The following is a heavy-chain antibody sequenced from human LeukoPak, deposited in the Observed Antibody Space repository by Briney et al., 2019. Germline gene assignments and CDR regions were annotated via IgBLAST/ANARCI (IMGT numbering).Heavy chain of an antibody. CDR3: ARDGGRNNDF. D-gene: IGHD3-3*01. V-gene: IGHV3-7*01. CDR1: GFTFSSYW. J-gene: IGHJ4*02. CDR2: IKPDGSGK. Sequence: GGSLRLSCEASGFTFSSYWMSWVRQAPGKGLEWVANIKPDGSGKYYVDSVKGRFTISRDNAKNSLNLQINSLRAEDTAVYYCARDGGRNNDFWGQGTLVTVSS.